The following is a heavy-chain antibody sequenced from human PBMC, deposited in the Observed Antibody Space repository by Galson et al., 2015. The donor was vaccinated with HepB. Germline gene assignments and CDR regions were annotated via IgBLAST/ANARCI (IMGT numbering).Heavy chain of an antibody. CDR1: GYSVANYA. CDR3: ATLSTFCYYAMDV. D-gene: IGHD3-16*01. V-gene: IGHV1-18*01. J-gene: IGHJ6*02. Sequence: SVKVSCKASGYSVANYAITWVRQAPGQGLEWMGWISTTNGNTKYAQNFQDRVTMTRDTFTSTVYMELRSLRSDDTAVYYCATLSTFCYYAMDVWGQGTTVTVSS. CDR2: ISTTNGNT.